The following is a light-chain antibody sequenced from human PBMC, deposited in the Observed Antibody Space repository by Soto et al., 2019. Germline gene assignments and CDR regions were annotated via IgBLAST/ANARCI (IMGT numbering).Light chain of an antibody. Sequence: QSVLTQPPSASGTPGQRITISCSGSSSNIGSHTVNWYQQLPGVTPKVLIYNRNERPSGVPDRFSGSKSGSSASLAISSLQPEDEAHYYCAAWDDSLNGPRFGGGTKLTVL. CDR2: NRN. CDR3: AAWDDSLNGPR. CDR1: SSNIGSHT. V-gene: IGLV1-44*01. J-gene: IGLJ2*01.